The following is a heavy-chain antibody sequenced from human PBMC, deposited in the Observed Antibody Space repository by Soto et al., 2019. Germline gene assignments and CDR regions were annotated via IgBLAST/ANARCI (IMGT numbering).Heavy chain of an antibody. CDR3: ARGSSDTARYYYYYMDV. D-gene: IGHD5-18*01. Sequence: ASVKVSCKASGYTFTGYYMHWVRQAPGQGLEWMGWINPNSGGTNYAQKFQGWVTMTRDTSISTAYMELSRLRSDDTAVYYCARGSSDTARYYYYYMDVWGKGTTVTVSS. V-gene: IGHV1-2*04. CDR2: INPNSGGT. CDR1: GYTFTGYY. J-gene: IGHJ6*03.